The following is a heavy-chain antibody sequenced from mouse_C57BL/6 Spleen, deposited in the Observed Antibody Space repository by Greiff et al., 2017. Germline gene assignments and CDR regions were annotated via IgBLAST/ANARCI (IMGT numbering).Heavy chain of an antibody. V-gene: IGHV5-17*01. CDR2: ISSGSSTI. Sequence: EVKLMASGGGLVKPGGSLKLSCAASGFTFSDYGMHWVRQAPEKGLEWVAYISSGSSTIYYADTVKGRFTISRDNAKNTLCLQMTSLRSEDTAMYYCARDLLPSYYAMDYWGQGTSVTVSS. CDR3: ARDLLPSYYAMDY. J-gene: IGHJ4*01. CDR1: GFTFSDYG. D-gene: IGHD2-10*01.